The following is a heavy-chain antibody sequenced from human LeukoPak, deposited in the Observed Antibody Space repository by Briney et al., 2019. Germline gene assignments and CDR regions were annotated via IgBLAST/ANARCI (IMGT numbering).Heavy chain of an antibody. D-gene: IGHD1-26*01. CDR3: ARGMGSGSHRFRPFDY. V-gene: IGHV3-9*01. CDR1: GFTFDDYA. Sequence: PGGSLRLSCAASGFTFDDYAMHWVRQAPGKGLEWVSGISWNSGSIGYADSVKGRFTISRDNAKNSLYLQMNSLRAEDTAVYYCARGMGSGSHRFRPFDYWGQGTLVTVSS. CDR2: ISWNSGSI. J-gene: IGHJ4*02.